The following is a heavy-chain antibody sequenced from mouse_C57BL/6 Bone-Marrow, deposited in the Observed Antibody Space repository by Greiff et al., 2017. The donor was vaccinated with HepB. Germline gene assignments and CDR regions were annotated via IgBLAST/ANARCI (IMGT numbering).Heavy chain of an antibody. J-gene: IGHJ1*03. V-gene: IGHV1-69*01. Sequence: QVQLQQPGAELVMPGASVKLSCKASGYTFTSYWMHWVKQRPGQGLEWIGEIDPSDSYTNYNQKFKGKSTLTVDKSSSTAYMQLSSLTSEDSAVYYCARARAYYYGSSSYFDVWGTGTTVTVSS. CDR3: ARARAYYYGSSSYFDV. D-gene: IGHD1-1*01. CDR1: GYTFTSYW. CDR2: IDPSDSYT.